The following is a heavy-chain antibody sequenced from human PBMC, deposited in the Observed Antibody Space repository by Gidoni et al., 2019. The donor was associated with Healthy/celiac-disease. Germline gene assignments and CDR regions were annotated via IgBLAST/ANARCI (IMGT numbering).Heavy chain of an antibody. CDR3: ARDLGAAYSSSWTYYYYGMDV. CDR2: IYYSGST. V-gene: IGHV4-59*01. D-gene: IGHD6-13*01. CDR1: GGSLSSYY. Sequence: QVQLQESGPGLVKPSETLSLTCTVSGGSLSSYYWSWIRQPPGKGLEWIGYIYYSGSTNYNPSLKSRVTISVDTSKNQFSLKLSSVTAADTAVYYCARDLGAAYSSSWTYYYYGMDVWGKGTTVTVSS. J-gene: IGHJ6*04.